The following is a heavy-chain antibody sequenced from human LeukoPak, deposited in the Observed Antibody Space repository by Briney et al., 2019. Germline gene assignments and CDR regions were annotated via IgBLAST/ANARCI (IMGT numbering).Heavy chain of an antibody. Sequence: GKSLRLSCAASGFTFNNYAVHWVRQAPGKGLEWVGLISYDGGSNYYADSVRGRFTISRDTSKSMLYLQMNSLRAEDTAVYYCAKDLLYSDVWGSYRPNPLDYWGQGTLVTVSS. CDR2: ISYDGGSN. CDR3: AKDLLYSDVWGSYRPNPLDY. D-gene: IGHD3-16*02. CDR1: GFTFNNYA. J-gene: IGHJ4*02. V-gene: IGHV3-30-3*01.